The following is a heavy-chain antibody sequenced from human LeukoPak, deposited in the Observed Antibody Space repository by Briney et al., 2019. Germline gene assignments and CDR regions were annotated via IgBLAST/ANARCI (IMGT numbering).Heavy chain of an antibody. Sequence: SETLSLTCTVSGGSISSYYWSWIRQPPGKGLEWIGYIYYSGSTYYNPSLKSRVTISVDTSKNQFSLKLSSVTAADTAVYYCARPDPLHCRSASCPNFDYWGQGTLVTVSS. CDR3: ARPDPLHCRSASCPNFDY. V-gene: IGHV4-59*08. CDR1: GGSISSYY. D-gene: IGHD2-2*01. CDR2: IYYSGST. J-gene: IGHJ4*02.